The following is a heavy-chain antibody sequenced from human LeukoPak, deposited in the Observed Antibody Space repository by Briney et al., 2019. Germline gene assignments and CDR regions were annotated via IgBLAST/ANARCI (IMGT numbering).Heavy chain of an antibody. D-gene: IGHD2-21*02. CDR3: AREIIAYCGGDCTLGNWFDP. J-gene: IGHJ5*02. V-gene: IGHV4-59*01. CDR1: GGSISSYY. Sequence: SETLSLTCTVSGGSISSYYWSWIRQPPGKGLEWIGYIYYRGSTNYNPSLKSRVTISVDTSKNQFSLKLSSVTAADTAVYYCAREIIAYCGGDCTLGNWFDPWGQGTLVTVSS. CDR2: IYYRGST.